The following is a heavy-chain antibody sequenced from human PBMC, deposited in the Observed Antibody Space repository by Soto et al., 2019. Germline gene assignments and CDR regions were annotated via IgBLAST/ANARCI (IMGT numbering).Heavy chain of an antibody. CDR3: ARDQYPYSSSSRYYVMDV. CDR2: IIPIFAPA. Sequence: SVKLSCKASGGAFSCYAISWVRQAPGQGLEWRGGIIPIFAPANYAQKFQGRVTITADESSSTAYMESSSLTSEDTAVYYCARDQYPYSSSSRYYVMDVWG. J-gene: IGHJ6*02. CDR1: GGAFSCYA. D-gene: IGHD6-6*01. V-gene: IGHV1-69*13.